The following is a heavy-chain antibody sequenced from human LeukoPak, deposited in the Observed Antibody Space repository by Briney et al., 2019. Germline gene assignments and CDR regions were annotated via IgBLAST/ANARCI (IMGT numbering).Heavy chain of an antibody. CDR3: AREIRDRERVGGSTPPAFDI. CDR1: GFTFSSFE. CDR2: ISGSGSTT. V-gene: IGHV3-48*03. J-gene: IGHJ3*02. Sequence: GGSLRLSCAASGFTFSSFEMNWVRQAPGKGLEWVSYISGSGSTTYYADSVQGRFTISRDNAKNSLYLQMNSLRAEDTAIYYCAREIRDRERVGGSTPPAFDIWGQGTMVTVSS. D-gene: IGHD5-24*01.